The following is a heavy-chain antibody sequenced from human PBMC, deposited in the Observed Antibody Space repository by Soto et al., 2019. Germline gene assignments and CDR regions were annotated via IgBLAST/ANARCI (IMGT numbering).Heavy chain of an antibody. V-gene: IGHV3-23*01. D-gene: IGHD3-22*01. J-gene: IGHJ4*02. CDR1: GFTFSSYA. CDR2: ISGSGGST. CDR3: AREIVVVISPRDTYFDY. Sequence: GGSLRLSCAASGFTFSSYAMSWVRQAPGKGLEWVSAISGSGGSTYYADSVKGRFTISRDNSKNTLYLQMNSLRAEDTAVYYCAREIVVVISPRDTYFDYWGQGTLVTVSS.